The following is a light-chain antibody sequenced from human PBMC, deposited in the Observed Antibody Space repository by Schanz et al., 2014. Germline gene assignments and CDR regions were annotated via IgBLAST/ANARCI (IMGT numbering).Light chain of an antibody. J-gene: IGLJ3*02. Sequence: QSVLTQPPSVSGAPGQRVTISCTGDNSNIGATYDVHWYQQHPGTAPKLLIYGDTNRPSGVPDRFSGSKSGTSASLAITGLQAEDEADYYCQSYDRSLSAWVFGGGTKLTVL. V-gene: IGLV1-40*01. CDR3: QSYDRSLSAWV. CDR2: GDT. CDR1: NSNIGATYD.